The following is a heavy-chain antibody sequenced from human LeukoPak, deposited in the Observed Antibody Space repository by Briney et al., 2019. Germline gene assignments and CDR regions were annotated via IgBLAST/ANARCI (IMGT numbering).Heavy chain of an antibody. J-gene: IGHJ6*03. CDR1: GYTFTSYY. Sequence: GASVKVSCKASGYTFTSYYMHWVRQAPGQGLEWMGIINPSGGSTSYAQKFQGRVTMTRDTSTSTVYMELSNLRSEDTAVYYCARTVGPYYYYMDVWGKGTTVTVSS. V-gene: IGHV1-46*01. D-gene: IGHD1-26*01. CDR2: INPSGGST. CDR3: ARTVGPYYYYMDV.